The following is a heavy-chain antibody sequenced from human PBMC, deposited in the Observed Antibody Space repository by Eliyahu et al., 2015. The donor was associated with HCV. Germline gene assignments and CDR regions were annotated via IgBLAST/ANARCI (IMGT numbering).Heavy chain of an antibody. D-gene: IGHD6-6*01. J-gene: IGHJ6*02. CDR3: ARELAAPPSGMDV. V-gene: IGHV3-30*04. CDR1: GFTFSSYA. Sequence: QVQLVESGGXVVQPGRSLRLSCAASGFTFSSYAMHXVRQAPGKGLEWVAVISYDGSNKYYADSVKGRFTISRDNSKNTLYLQMNSLRAEDTTVYYCARELAAPPSGMDVWGQGTTVTVSS. CDR2: ISYDGSNK.